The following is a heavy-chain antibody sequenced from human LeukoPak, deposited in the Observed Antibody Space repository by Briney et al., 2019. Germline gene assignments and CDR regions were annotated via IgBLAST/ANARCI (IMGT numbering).Heavy chain of an antibody. Sequence: GGSLRLSCAASGFTFSNYAMSWVRQPPGKGLEWVSVISGSGGSTYYADSVKGQFTIFRDNSKNTVYLQMNSLRADDTAVYYCAKGDTGMVRRYYFDYWGQGTLVTVSS. V-gene: IGHV3-23*01. D-gene: IGHD5-18*01. CDR3: AKGDTGMVRRYYFDY. J-gene: IGHJ4*02. CDR2: ISGSGGST. CDR1: GFTFSNYA.